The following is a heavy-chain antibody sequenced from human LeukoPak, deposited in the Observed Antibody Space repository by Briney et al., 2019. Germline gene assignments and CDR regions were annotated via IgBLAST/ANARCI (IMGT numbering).Heavy chain of an antibody. D-gene: IGHD3-3*01. J-gene: IGHJ4*02. CDR3: ARGTHYDFWSGYYRRTGEYYLDY. Sequence: ASVKVSCKASGYTFTSYDINWVRQATGQGLEWMGWMNPNSGNTGYAQKFQGRVTITRNTSISTAYMELSSLRSEDTAVYYCARGTHYDFWSGYYRRTGEYYLDYWGQGTLVTVSS. CDR1: GYTFTSYD. CDR2: MNPNSGNT. V-gene: IGHV1-8*03.